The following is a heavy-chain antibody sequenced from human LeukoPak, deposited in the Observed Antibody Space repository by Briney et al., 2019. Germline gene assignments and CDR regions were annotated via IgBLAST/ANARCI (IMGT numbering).Heavy chain of an antibody. J-gene: IGHJ5*02. V-gene: IGHV1-2*02. CDR3: ARGLDIVVVPAAIPWFDP. CDR1: GYTFTGYY. Sequence: ASVKVSCKASGYTFTGYYMHWVRQAPGQGLEWMGWINPNSGGTNYAQKFQGRVTMTRDTSISTAYMELSRLRSDDTAVYYCARGLDIVVVPAAIPWFDPWGQGTLVTVSS. CDR2: INPNSGGT. D-gene: IGHD2-2*02.